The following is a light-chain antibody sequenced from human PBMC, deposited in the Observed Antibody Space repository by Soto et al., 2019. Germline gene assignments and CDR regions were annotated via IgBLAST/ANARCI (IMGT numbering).Light chain of an antibody. CDR2: AAS. CDR1: QAIGNY. Sequence: DIQMTQSPSSLSASVEDRVTITCRASQAIGNYLAWYQQKPGRVPKLLIFAASALQSGVPSRFSGSGSGTDFTLTINSLQPEDVATYSCQKYNRAPLTFGPGTKVDI. CDR3: QKYNRAPLT. J-gene: IGKJ3*01. V-gene: IGKV1-27*01.